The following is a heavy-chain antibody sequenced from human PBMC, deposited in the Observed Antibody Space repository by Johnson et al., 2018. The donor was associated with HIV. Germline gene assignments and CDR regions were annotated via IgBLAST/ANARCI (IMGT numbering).Heavy chain of an antibody. D-gene: IGHD6-13*01. V-gene: IGHV3-30-3*01. CDR2: ISYDGGNK. Sequence: QVQLVESGGGVVQPGRSLRLSCAASGFTFSSYAMHWVRQAPGKGLEWVAVISYDGGNKYYADSVKGRFTISRDNSKNTLYLQMNSLRAEDTAVYYCAREPSSSWYRGAFDIWGQGTLVTVSS. J-gene: IGHJ3*02. CDR3: AREPSSSWYRGAFDI. CDR1: GFTFSSYA.